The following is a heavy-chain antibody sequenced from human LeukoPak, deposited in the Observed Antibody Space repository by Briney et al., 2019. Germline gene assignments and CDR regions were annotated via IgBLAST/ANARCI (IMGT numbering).Heavy chain of an antibody. V-gene: IGHV4-61*02. CDR3: AREVYYYGSGIPNSFDY. Sequence: SQTLSLTCTVSGGSISSGSYYWSWIRQPAGKGLEWIGRIYTSGSTNYNPSLKSRVTISVDTSKNQFSLKLNSVTAADTAVYYCAREVYYYGSGIPNSFDYWGQGTLVTVSS. CDR1: GGSISSGSYY. CDR2: IYTSGST. D-gene: IGHD3-10*01. J-gene: IGHJ4*02.